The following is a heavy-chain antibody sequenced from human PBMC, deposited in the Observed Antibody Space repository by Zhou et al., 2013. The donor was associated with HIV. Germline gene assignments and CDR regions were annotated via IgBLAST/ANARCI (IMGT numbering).Heavy chain of an antibody. CDR1: GGTFSNYA. Sequence: QVQLVQSGAEVKKPGSSVKVSCKASGGTFSNYAFNWVRQAPGQGLEWMGGIIPIFGSANYAQRFQGRVAITADEATSTAYLELSSLRSEDTAVYYCARELHFDYWGQGNPGHRLL. CDR2: IIPIFGSA. CDR3: ARELHFDY. J-gene: IGHJ4*02. V-gene: IGHV1-69*12. D-gene: IGHD4-4*01.